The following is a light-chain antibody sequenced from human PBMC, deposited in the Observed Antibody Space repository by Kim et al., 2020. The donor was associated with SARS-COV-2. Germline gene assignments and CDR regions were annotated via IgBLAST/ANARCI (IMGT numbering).Light chain of an antibody. CDR3: QQYDDWPPWT. Sequence: SPGEPATLSCRASHSVSNNVAWYQQKPGQAPRLLIYGASTRATDVPARFSGSGSGTDFTLTISSLQSEDLAVYHCQQYDDWPPWTFGQGTKVDIK. CDR2: GAS. V-gene: IGKV3-15*01. J-gene: IGKJ1*01. CDR1: HSVSNN.